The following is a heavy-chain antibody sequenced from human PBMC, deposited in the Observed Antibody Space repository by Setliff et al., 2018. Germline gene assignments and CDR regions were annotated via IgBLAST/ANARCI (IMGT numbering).Heavy chain of an antibody. CDR3: ARINFYVSSGYYYAPDY. D-gene: IGHD3-22*01. CDR2: INNYNFNT. CDR1: GFTFTDYG. V-gene: IGHV1-18*01. J-gene: IGHJ4*02. Sequence: ASVKVSCKSSGFTFTDYGITWVRQVPGQGLEWMGWINNYNFNTKYAQKLQGRVTMTTDTSTSTAYMELRSLRSDDTAVYYCARINFYVSSGYYYAPDYWGQGTLVTVSS.